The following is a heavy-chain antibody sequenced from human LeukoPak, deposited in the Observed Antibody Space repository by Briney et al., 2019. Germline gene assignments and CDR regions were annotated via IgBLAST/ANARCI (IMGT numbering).Heavy chain of an antibody. CDR2: INHSGST. CDR3: ARGRLVYAIRGGSRDFDY. V-gene: IGHV4-34*01. Sequence: SETLSLTWAVYGGSFSGYYWSWIRQPPGKGLEWIGEINHSGSTNYNPSLKSRVTISVDTSKNQFSLKLSSVTAADTAVYYCARGRLVYAIRGGSRDFDYWGQGTLVTVSS. CDR1: GGSFSGYY. D-gene: IGHD2-8*01. J-gene: IGHJ4*02.